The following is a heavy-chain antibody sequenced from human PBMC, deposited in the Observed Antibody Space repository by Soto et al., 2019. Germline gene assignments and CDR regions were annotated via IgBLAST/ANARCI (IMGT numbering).Heavy chain of an antibody. Sequence: PSETLSLTCSLYSGSLSGYYWSWIRQPPGKGLEWIGEISPSGTTNYSPSLKSRVSISVDTSKNQFSLKLTSLTAADTAVYYCARGHIRGIAASYYGMDVWGQGNTVTVSS. CDR3: ARGHIRGIAASYYGMDV. V-gene: IGHV4-34*01. D-gene: IGHD6-13*01. CDR2: ISPSGTT. J-gene: IGHJ6*02. CDR1: SGSLSGYY.